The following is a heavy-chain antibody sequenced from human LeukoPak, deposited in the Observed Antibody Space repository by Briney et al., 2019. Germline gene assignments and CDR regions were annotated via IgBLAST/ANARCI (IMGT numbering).Heavy chain of an antibody. V-gene: IGHV3-7*01. CDR3: ASGSYGSGFYYFYYMDV. CDR2: IKQGGSEK. Sequence: GGSLRLSCEASGFTFGTFWMSWVRQAPGKGLEWVANIKQGGSEKNYVDSVKGRFTIARDDAKNSVSLQMNSLRAEDTAVYYCASGSYGSGFYYFYYMDVWGKGTTVTVSS. D-gene: IGHD3-10*01. J-gene: IGHJ6*03. CDR1: GFTFGTFW.